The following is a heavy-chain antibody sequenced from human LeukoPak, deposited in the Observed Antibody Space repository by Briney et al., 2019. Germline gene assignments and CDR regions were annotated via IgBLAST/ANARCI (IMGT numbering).Heavy chain of an antibody. J-gene: IGHJ3*02. D-gene: IGHD3-10*01. Sequence: SVKVSCKASGGTFSSYAISWVRQAPGQGLEWMGGIIPIFGTANYAQKFQGRVTITADESTSTAYMELSSPRSEDTAVYYCARPPLHYYGSGSSRADDAFDIWGQGTMVTVSS. CDR2: IIPIFGTA. CDR1: GGTFSSYA. V-gene: IGHV1-69*13. CDR3: ARPPLHYYGSGSSRADDAFDI.